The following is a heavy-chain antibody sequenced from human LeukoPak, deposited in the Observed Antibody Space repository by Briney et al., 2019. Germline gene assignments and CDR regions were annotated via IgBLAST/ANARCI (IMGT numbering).Heavy chain of an antibody. CDR2: IKTDGSRT. D-gene: IGHD4-17*01. Sequence: GGSLRLSCAASGFTFSSHWMHWVSQAPGKGLVWVSRIKTDGSRTTYADSVKGRFTISRDNAKNTLYLQMNSLGAEDTAVYYCAREDYNDSGWYFDLWGRGTLVTVSS. CDR3: AREDYNDSGWYFDL. V-gene: IGHV3-74*01. CDR1: GFTFSSHW. J-gene: IGHJ2*01.